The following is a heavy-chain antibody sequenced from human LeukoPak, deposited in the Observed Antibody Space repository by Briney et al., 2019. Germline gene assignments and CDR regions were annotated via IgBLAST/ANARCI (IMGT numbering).Heavy chain of an antibody. V-gene: IGHV1-18*04. D-gene: IGHD4-11*01. J-gene: IGHJ4*02. CDR3: ARAPHTTTVTTPPRY. Sequence: GASVKVSCEASGYTFTGYYMHWVRQAPGQGLEWMGWISAYNGNTNYAQKLQGRVTMTTDTSTSTAYMELRSLRSDDTAVYYCARAPHTTTVTTPPRYWGQGTLVTVSS. CDR2: ISAYNGNT. CDR1: GYTFTGYY.